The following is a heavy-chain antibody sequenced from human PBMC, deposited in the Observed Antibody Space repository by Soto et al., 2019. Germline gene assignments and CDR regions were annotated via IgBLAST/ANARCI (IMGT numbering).Heavy chain of an antibody. CDR3: ARSYSSGWPSYSYYYMDV. J-gene: IGHJ6*03. V-gene: IGHV3-11*01. Sequence: GGSLRLSCAASGFTFSDYYMSWIRQAPGKGLEWVSYISSSGSTIYYADSVKGRFTISRDNAKNSLYLQMNSLRAEDTAVYYCARSYSSGWPSYSYYYMDVWGKGTTVTVSS. CDR2: ISSSGSTI. D-gene: IGHD6-19*01. CDR1: GFTFSDYY.